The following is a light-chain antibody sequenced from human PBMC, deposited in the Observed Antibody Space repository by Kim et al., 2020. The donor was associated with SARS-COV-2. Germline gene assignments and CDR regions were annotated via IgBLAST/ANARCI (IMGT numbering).Light chain of an antibody. CDR1: NIGSKS. J-gene: IGLJ3*02. Sequence: SYELTQPPSVSVAPGKTARITCGGNNIGSKSVHWYQQKSGQAPVLVIYYDSDRPSGIPERFSGSNSGNTATLTISRVEAGDEADYYCQVWDSSSDHPVFG. CDR3: QVWDSSSDHPV. V-gene: IGLV3-21*04. CDR2: YDS.